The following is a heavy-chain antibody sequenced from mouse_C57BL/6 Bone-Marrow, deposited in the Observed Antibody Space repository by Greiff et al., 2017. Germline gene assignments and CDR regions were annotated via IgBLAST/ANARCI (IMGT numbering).Heavy chain of an antibody. CDR2: IDPENGDT. CDR1: GFTFKDYY. Sequence: EVQLQQSGAELVRPGASVKLSCTASGFTFKDYYMHWVKQRPEQGLEWIGWIDPENGDTEYASQFTGKGTITADTSSNTAYLQLSSLPSDDTAVYYCATRITRVEAPFDYWGQGTTLTVSS. CDR3: ATRITRVEAPFDY. J-gene: IGHJ2*01. D-gene: IGHD1-1*01. V-gene: IGHV14-4*01.